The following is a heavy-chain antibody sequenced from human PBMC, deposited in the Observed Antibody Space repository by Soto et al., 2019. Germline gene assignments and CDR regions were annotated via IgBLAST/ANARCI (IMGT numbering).Heavy chain of an antibody. J-gene: IGHJ4*02. CDR3: AKARDPQWVRLPFDY. CDR1: GFFFSSYT. D-gene: IGHD6-19*01. V-gene: IGHV3-23*01. CDR2: FSASSEYT. Sequence: EVQLLESGGGLVQPGGSLRLSCVGSGFFFSSYTMTWVCQAPGKGLEWVSSFSASSEYTYYADSVRGRFTISRDNSKNTLFLQMTSLTAEDTAMYYCAKARDPQWVRLPFDYWGQGILVIVSS.